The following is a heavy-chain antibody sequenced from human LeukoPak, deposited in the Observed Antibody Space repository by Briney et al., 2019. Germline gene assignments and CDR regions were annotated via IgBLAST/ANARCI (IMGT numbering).Heavy chain of an antibody. CDR2: ISSSSSYI. Sequence: GGSLRLSCAASGFTFSSYSMNWVRQAPGKGLEWVSSISSSSSYIYYADSVKGRFTISRDNAKNSLYLQMNSLRAEDTAVYYCARDTLAVAGTIDYWGQGTQVTVSS. J-gene: IGHJ4*02. CDR3: ARDTLAVAGTIDY. V-gene: IGHV3-21*01. CDR1: GFTFSSYS. D-gene: IGHD6-19*01.